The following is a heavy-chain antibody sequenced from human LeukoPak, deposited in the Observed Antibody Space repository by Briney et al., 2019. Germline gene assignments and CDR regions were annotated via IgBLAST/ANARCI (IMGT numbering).Heavy chain of an antibody. V-gene: IGHV4-39*07. J-gene: IGHJ6*03. Sequence: PSETLSLTCTVSDGSINTPNYYWGWIRQPPGKGLEWIGNIFYRGSTYYGPSLKSRVTISLDTSKNQFSLKLSSVTAADTAVYYCARGPLPTYYYYYYMDVWGKGTTVTISS. CDR3: ARGPLPTYYYYYYMDV. CDR1: DGSINTPNYY. CDR2: IFYRGST.